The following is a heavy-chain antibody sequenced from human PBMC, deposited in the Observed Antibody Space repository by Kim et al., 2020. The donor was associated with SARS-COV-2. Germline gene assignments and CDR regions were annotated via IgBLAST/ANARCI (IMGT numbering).Heavy chain of an antibody. D-gene: IGHD6-19*01. Sequence: GVSLRLSCAASGFTFSSYWMHWVRQAPGKGLVWVSRINSDGSSTSYADSVKGRFTISRDNAKNTLYLQMNSLRAEDTAVYYCARDRRTYSSGWWVDYWGQGILVTVSS. J-gene: IGHJ4*02. CDR1: GFTFSSYW. CDR3: ARDRRTYSSGWWVDY. V-gene: IGHV3-74*01. CDR2: INSDGSST.